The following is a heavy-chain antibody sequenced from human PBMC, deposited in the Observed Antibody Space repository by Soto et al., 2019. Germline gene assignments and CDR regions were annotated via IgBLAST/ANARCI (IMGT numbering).Heavy chain of an antibody. CDR1: GFTFSSYS. J-gene: IGHJ4*02. CDR2: ISSSSSYI. CDR3: ARGQDYFDY. V-gene: IGHV3-21*01. Sequence: GGSLRLSCAASGFTFSSYSMNWVRQAPGKGLEWVSSISSSSSYIYYAESVKGRFTISRDNAKNSLYLQMNSLRAEDTAGYYCARGQDYFDYWGQGTLVTVSS.